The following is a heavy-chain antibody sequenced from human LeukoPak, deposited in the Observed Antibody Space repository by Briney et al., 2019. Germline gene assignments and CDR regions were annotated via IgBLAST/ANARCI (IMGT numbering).Heavy chain of an antibody. CDR2: ISSSSSYI. CDR1: GFTFSSYS. CDR3: ARAKYVRGALFDY. D-gene: IGHD3-10*01. Sequence: KPGGSLRLSCAASGFTFSSYSMNWVRQAPGKGLEWVSSISSSSSYIYSADSVKGRFTISRENAKNSLYLQMNSLRAGDTAVYYCARAKYVRGALFDYWGQGTVVTVSS. J-gene: IGHJ4*02. V-gene: IGHV3-21*01.